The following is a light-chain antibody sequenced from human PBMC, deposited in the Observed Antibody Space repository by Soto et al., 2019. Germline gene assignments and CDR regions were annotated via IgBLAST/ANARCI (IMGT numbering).Light chain of an antibody. V-gene: IGKV2-28*01. J-gene: IGKJ2*01. CDR3: MQAAQTPYT. CDR1: QSLLNSNGYTY. CDR2: LVS. Sequence: EIVMTQSPRSLPATPGEPASISCRSSQSLLNSNGYTYLDWYLQKPGQSPQFLIYLVSNRSSGVPDRFSGSGSGTDFTLKISRVEAEDVGVYFCMQAAQTPYTFGQGTKLEIK.